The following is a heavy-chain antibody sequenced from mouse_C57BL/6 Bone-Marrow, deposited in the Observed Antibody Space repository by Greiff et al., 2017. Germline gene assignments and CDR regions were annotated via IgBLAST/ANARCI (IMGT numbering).Heavy chain of an antibody. CDR3: ARSGGYYPAWFAY. V-gene: IGHV1-64*01. CDR1: GYTFTSYW. Sequence: VQLQQPGAELVKPGASVKLSCKASGYTFTSYWMHWVKQRPGQGLEWIGMIHPNSGSTNYNEKFKSKATLTVDKSSSTAYMQLSSLTSEDSAVYYCARSGGYYPAWFAYWGQGTLVTVSA. CDR2: IHPNSGST. D-gene: IGHD2-3*01. J-gene: IGHJ3*01.